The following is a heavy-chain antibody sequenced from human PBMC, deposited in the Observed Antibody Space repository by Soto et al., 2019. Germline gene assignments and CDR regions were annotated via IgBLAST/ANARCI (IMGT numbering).Heavy chain of an antibody. CDR3: AKEKSDYYDPTGGFQDY. V-gene: IGHV3-30*18. CDR2: ISYDGSNK. CDR1: GFTFSNYG. D-gene: IGHD3-22*01. J-gene: IGHJ4*02. Sequence: QVQLVESGGGVVQPGRSLRLSCAASGFTFSNYGMHWVRQAPGKGLEWVAVISYDGSNKYYADSVKGRFTISRDNSKNTLYLQMNSLRAEDTAVYYCAKEKSDYYDPTGGFQDYWGQGTLVTVSS.